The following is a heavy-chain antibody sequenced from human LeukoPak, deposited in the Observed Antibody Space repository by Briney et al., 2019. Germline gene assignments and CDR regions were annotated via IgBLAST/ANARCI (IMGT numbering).Heavy chain of an antibody. CDR3: ARGRNWNYLSYFDY. J-gene: IGHJ4*02. D-gene: IGHD1-7*01. V-gene: IGHV4-39*07. CDR1: GDSVSDTRYY. CDR2: IYSRGRT. Sequence: SETLSLTCTVSGDSVSDTRYYWGCIRQPPGKGLEWIGSIYSRGRTSYNPSLKGRLTISSDTSKNQFSLKLNSVTAADTAVYYCARGRNWNYLSYFDYWGQGTLVTVSS.